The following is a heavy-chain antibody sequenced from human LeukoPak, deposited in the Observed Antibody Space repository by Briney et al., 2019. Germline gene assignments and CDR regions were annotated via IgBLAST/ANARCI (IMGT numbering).Heavy chain of an antibody. CDR1: GYSFASYW. Sequence: GESLRISCEGSGYSFASYWIGWVRQMPGKGLEWMGIIYPGDSDTRYSPSFQGQVTISADKSIATAYLQWNSLRAGDTAVYYCARDRVEYNWNYEGVSYYMDVWGKGTTVTVSS. D-gene: IGHD1-7*01. J-gene: IGHJ6*03. CDR2: IYPGDSDT. CDR3: ARDRVEYNWNYEGVSYYMDV. V-gene: IGHV5-51*01.